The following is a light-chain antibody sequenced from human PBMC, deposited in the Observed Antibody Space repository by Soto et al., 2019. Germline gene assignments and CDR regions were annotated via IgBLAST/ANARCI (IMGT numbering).Light chain of an antibody. CDR2: GAS. CDR3: QQYNNWPPIT. CDR1: QSVSSK. V-gene: IGKV3D-15*01. J-gene: IGKJ5*01. Sequence: EIVLTQSPATLSLSPGERATLSCRASQSVSSKLAWYQQKHGQAPRLLIYGASTRATGIPARFSGSGSGTEFTLSISSLQSEDSAVYYCQQYNNWPPITCGQGTRLEIK.